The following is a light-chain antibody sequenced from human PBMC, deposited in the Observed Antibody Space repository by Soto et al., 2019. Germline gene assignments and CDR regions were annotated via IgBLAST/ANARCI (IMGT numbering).Light chain of an antibody. V-gene: IGLV2-8*01. Sequence: QSALTQPPSAYGSARQSVTISCTGTSSDVGGYNYVSWYQQHPGKAPKLMIYEVSKRPSGVPDRFSGSKSGNTASLTVSGLQAEDEADYYCSSYAGSNNVVFGGGTKVTVL. CDR2: EVS. J-gene: IGLJ2*01. CDR3: SSYAGSNNVV. CDR1: SSDVGGYNY.